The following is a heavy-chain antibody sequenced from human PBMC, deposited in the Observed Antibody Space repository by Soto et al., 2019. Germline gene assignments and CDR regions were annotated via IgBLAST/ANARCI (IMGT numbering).Heavy chain of an antibody. D-gene: IGHD2-8*01. CDR1: GGSFSGYY. CDR3: ARVSRWYYHKGFYFDY. CDR2: INHSGST. J-gene: IGHJ4*02. Sequence: SKTLSLTCAVYGGSFSGYYWSWIRQPPGKGLEWIGEINHSGSTNYNPSLKSRVTISVDTSKNQFSLRLSSMTAADTAVYYCARVSRWYYHKGFYFDYWGEGTLVTSPQ. V-gene: IGHV4-34*01.